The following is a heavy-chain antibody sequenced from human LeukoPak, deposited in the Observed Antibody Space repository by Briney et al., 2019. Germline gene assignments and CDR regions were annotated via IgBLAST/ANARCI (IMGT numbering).Heavy chain of an antibody. V-gene: IGHV3-30*02. Sequence: PGGSLRLSCAASGFTFSSYGMHWVRQAPGKGLEWVAFIRYDGSNKYYADSVKGRFTISRDNSKNTLYLQMNSLRAEDTAVYYCAKVNYPNHWFDPWGQGTLVTVSS. CDR2: IRYDGSNK. CDR3: AKVNYPNHWFDP. D-gene: IGHD5-24*01. CDR1: GFTFSSYG. J-gene: IGHJ5*02.